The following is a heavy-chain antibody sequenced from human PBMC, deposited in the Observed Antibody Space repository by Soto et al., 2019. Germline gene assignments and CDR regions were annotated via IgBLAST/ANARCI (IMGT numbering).Heavy chain of an antibody. CDR1: GGSFSGYY. Sequence: SETRSLTCAVYGGSFSGYYCSWIRQPPGKGLEWIGEINHSGSTNYNPSLKSRVTISVDTSKNQFSLKLSSVTAADTAVYYCASLYSNYAPFDDWGQGTLVTVSS. V-gene: IGHV4-34*01. CDR2: INHSGST. CDR3: ASLYSNYAPFDD. J-gene: IGHJ4*02. D-gene: IGHD4-4*01.